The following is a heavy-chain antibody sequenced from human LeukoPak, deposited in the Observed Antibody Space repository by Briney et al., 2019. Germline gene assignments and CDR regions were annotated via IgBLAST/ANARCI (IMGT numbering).Heavy chain of an antibody. Sequence: SVKVSCKASGGTFSSYAISWVRQAPGQGLEWMGRIIPIFGTANYAQKFQGRVTITTDESTSTAYMELSSLRSEDTAVYYCAMTTLTYYDILTGYPNWFDPWGQGTLVTVYS. J-gene: IGHJ5*02. V-gene: IGHV1-69*05. CDR2: IIPIFGTA. CDR1: GGTFSSYA. D-gene: IGHD3-9*01. CDR3: AMTTLTYYDILTGYPNWFDP.